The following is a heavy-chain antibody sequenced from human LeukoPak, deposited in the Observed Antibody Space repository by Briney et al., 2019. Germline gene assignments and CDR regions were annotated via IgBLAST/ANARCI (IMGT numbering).Heavy chain of an antibody. CDR3: ARVSPRKRITMIVVVNDAFDI. Sequence: SETLSLTCTVSGGSISSYYWSWIRQPPGKGLEWIGYIYYSGSTNYNPSLKSRVTISVETSKNQFSLKLSSVTAADTAVYYCARVSPRKRITMIVVVNDAFDIWGQGTMVTVSS. CDR2: IYYSGST. CDR1: GGSISSYY. J-gene: IGHJ3*02. V-gene: IGHV4-59*01. D-gene: IGHD3-22*01.